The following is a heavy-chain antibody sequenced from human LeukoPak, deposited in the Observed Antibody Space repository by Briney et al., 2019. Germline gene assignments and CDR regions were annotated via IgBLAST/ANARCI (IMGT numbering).Heavy chain of an antibody. CDR2: SFYSGST. D-gene: IGHD3-3*01. Sequence: SETLSLTCTVSGGPITTYYWIWIRQPPGKGLEWIGYSFYSGSTSYNPSLKSRVTISVDASKNQFSLKVNSVTAADTAVYYCARGATGAIFGLWGQGTLVTVSS. V-gene: IGHV4-59*01. J-gene: IGHJ4*02. CDR3: ARGATGAIFGL. CDR1: GGPITTYY.